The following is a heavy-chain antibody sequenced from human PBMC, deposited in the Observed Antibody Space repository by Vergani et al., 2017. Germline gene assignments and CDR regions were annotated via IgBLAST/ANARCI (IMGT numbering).Heavy chain of an antibody. CDR3: ARDTVTGRRYFDY. CDR1: GFTFSTYG. CDR2: IRYDGSNK. D-gene: IGHD6-19*01. J-gene: IGHJ4*02. V-gene: IGHV3-30*02. Sequence: VQLVESGGGLVQPGGSLRLSCAASGFTFSTYGMHWVRQAPGKGLEWVAFIRYDGSNKFYVDSVKGRFTISRDNSKNTLFLQMNSLRPEDTAVYYCARDTVTGRRYFDYWGQGTLVTVSS.